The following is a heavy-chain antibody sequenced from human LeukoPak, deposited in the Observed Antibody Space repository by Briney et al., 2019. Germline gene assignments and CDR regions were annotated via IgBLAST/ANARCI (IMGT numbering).Heavy chain of an antibody. CDR3: ARPRRGGYQGDAFDI. CDR2: ISSSGSTI. V-gene: IGHV3-11*01. Sequence: GASVRLSCKASGFTFSDYYISWIRQAPGQGLEWVSYISSSGSTIYYAESVKGRFTMSRDNAKNSLYLQMNSLRAEDTAVYYCARPRRGGYQGDAFDIWGQGIMVTVSS. J-gene: IGHJ3*02. CDR1: GFTFSDYY. D-gene: IGHD3-16*02.